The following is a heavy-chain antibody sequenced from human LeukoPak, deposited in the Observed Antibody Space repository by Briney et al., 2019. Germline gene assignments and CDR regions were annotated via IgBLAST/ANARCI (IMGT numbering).Heavy chain of an antibody. CDR2: INHNGNVN. CDR3: AREDAIFGVVTTYYYGMDV. CDR1: GFTFSSYW. D-gene: IGHD3-3*01. J-gene: IGHJ6*02. Sequence: PGGSLRLSCAASGFTFSSYWMNWARQAPGKGLEWVASINHNGNVNYYVDSVKGRFTISRDNAKNSLYLQMNSLRAEDTAVYYCAREDAIFGVVTTYYYGMDVWGQGTTVTVSS. V-gene: IGHV3-7*01.